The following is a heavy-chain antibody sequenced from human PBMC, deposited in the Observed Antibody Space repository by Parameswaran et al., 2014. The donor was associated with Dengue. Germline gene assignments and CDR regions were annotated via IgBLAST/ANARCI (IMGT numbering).Heavy chain of an antibody. D-gene: IGHD2-2*01. CDR3: ANGGGVVVPAAIYYGMDV. Sequence: WIRQPPGKGLEWVAVISYDGSNKYYADSVKGRFTISRDNSKNTLYLQMNSLRAEDTAVYYCANGGGVVVPAAIYYGMDVWGQGTTVTVSS. V-gene: IGHV3-30-3*02. CDR2: ISYDGSNK. J-gene: IGHJ6*02.